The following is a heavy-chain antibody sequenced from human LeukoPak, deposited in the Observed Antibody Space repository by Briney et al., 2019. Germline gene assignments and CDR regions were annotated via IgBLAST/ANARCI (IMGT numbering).Heavy chain of an antibody. CDR3: ARGVLRFYP. CDR1: GGSVSSYY. D-gene: IGHD3-3*01. J-gene: IGHJ5*02. V-gene: IGHV4-59*02. Sequence: SSETLSLTCTVSGGSVSSYYWSWIRQPPGKGLEWIGYIYYSGSTNYNPSPKSRVTISVDTTKNQFSLKLSSVTAADTAVYYCARGVLRFYPWGQGTLVTVSS. CDR2: IYYSGST.